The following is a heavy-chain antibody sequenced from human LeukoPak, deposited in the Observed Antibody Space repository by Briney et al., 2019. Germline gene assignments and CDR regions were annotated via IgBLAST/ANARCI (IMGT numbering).Heavy chain of an antibody. J-gene: IGHJ4*02. D-gene: IGHD3-16*01. Sequence: GGSLRLSCAASGFTFSDYYMSWIRQAPGKGLEWVSHISSIGSTIYYADSVKGRFTISRDNAKNSLYLQMNSLRAEDTAVYYCARVNGRSYGYFFFDYWGQGTLVTVSS. CDR1: GFTFSDYY. CDR3: ARVNGRSYGYFFFDY. V-gene: IGHV3-11*04. CDR2: ISSIGSTI.